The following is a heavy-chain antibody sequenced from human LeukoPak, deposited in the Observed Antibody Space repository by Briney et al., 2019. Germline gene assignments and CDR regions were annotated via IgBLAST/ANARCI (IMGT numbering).Heavy chain of an antibody. Sequence: PSETLSLTCTVSGSSISNYYWSWIRQPPGKGLEWIGYIYYSGSTNYNPSLKSRVTISVDTSKNQFSLKLSSVTAADTAAYYCARGRSSMVRGYYYYYMDVWGKGTTVTISS. D-gene: IGHD3-10*01. CDR3: ARGRSSMVRGYYYYYMDV. CDR1: GSSISNYY. J-gene: IGHJ6*03. CDR2: IYYSGST. V-gene: IGHV4-59*01.